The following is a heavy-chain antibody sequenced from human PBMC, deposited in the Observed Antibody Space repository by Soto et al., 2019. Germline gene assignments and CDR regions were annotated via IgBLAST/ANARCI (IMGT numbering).Heavy chain of an antibody. V-gene: IGHV4-30-2*01. CDR3: ARGRRIAVVFDY. J-gene: IGHJ4*02. Sequence: SETLSLTCAVSGGSISSGGYSWSWIRQPPGKGLEWIGYIYHSGSTYYNPSLKSRVTISVDTSKNQFSLKLSSVTAADTAVYYCARGRRIAVVFDYWGQGTLVTVSS. D-gene: IGHD6-19*01. CDR1: GGSISSGGYS. CDR2: IYHSGST.